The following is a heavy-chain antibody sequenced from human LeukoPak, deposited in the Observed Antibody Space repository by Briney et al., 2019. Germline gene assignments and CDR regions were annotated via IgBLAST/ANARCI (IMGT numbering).Heavy chain of an antibody. V-gene: IGHV3-23*01. CDR3: AKAIVVVVAAFHY. Sequence: PGGSLRLSCAASGFTFSSYAMSWVRQAPGKGLEWASAISGSGGSTYYADSVKGRFTISRDNSKNTLYLQMNSLRAEDTAVYYCAKAIVVVVAAFHYWGQGTLVTVSS. CDR2: ISGSGGST. D-gene: IGHD2-15*01. CDR1: GFTFSSYA. J-gene: IGHJ4*02.